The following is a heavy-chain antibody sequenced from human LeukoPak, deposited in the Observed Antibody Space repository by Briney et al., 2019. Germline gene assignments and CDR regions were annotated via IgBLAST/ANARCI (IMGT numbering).Heavy chain of an antibody. Sequence: PGGSLRLSCAASGFTVSSNYMSWVRQAPGKGLEWVSVIYSGGSTYYADSVKGRFTISRDNSKNTLYLQMNSLRAEDTAVYYCARERYYYGMDVWGQGTTVTVSS. CDR2: IYSGGST. CDR1: GFTVSSNY. J-gene: IGHJ6*02. V-gene: IGHV3-66*01. CDR3: ARERYYYGMDV.